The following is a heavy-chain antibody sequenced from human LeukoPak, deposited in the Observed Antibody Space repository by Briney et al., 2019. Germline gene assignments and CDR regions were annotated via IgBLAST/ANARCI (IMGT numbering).Heavy chain of an antibody. CDR3: ARVGSSSVYFDY. V-gene: IGHV4-61*02. D-gene: IGHD6-6*01. J-gene: IGHJ4*02. CDR2: IYTSGST. CDR1: GGSISSGSYY. Sequence: SETLSLTCTVSGGSISSGSYYWSWIRQPAGKGLEWIGRIYTSGSTNYNPSLKSRVTISADTSKNQFSLKLSSVTAADTAVYYCARVGSSSVYFDYWGQGTLVTVSS.